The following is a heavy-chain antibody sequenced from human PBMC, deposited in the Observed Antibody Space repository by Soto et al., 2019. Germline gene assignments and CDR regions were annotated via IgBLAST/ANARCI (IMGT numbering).Heavy chain of an antibody. CDR3: ARERPDGARLDP. CDR2: IYYSGST. CDR1: GGSISSGDYY. V-gene: IGHV4-30-4*01. Sequence: QVQLQESGPGLVKPSQTLSLTCSVSGGSISSGDYYWSWIRQPPGKGPEWIGYIYYSGSTYYNPSPKSRVTISVDTSKNQFSLKLSSLTAADTAVYYCARERPDGARLDPWGQGTLVTVSS. J-gene: IGHJ5*02. D-gene: IGHD6-6*01.